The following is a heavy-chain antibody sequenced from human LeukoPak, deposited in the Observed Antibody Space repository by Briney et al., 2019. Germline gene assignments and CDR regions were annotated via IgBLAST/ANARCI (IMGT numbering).Heavy chain of an antibody. CDR2: ITGTGGK. CDR1: GFTLTNHG. J-gene: IGHJ4*02. D-gene: IGHD2-15*01. Sequence: PGGSLRLSCAVSGFTLTNHGVSWVRQAPGKGLEWVSIITGTGGKYYGDSVKGRFVLSRDNFKNTVYMQMSSLRAEDTATYYRAKDYCRDGNCPFPFLDSWGQGTLVTVSS. CDR3: AKDYCRDGNCPFPFLDS. V-gene: IGHV3-23*01.